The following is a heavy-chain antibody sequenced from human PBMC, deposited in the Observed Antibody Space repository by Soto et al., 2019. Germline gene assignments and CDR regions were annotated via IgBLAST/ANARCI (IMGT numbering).Heavy chain of an antibody. J-gene: IGHJ6*02. CDR1: GFTFSSYA. CDR2: ISYDGSNK. CDR3: ARDYTTGSSTSYYGMDL. V-gene: IGHV3-30-3*01. D-gene: IGHD2-2*01. Sequence: QVQLVESGGGVVQPGRSLRLSCAASGFTFSSYAMHWVRQAPGKGLEWVAVISYDGSNKYYADSVKGRFTISRDNSKNTLYLQMNSLRAEDTAVYYCARDYTTGSSTSYYGMDLWGQGTTVTVSS.